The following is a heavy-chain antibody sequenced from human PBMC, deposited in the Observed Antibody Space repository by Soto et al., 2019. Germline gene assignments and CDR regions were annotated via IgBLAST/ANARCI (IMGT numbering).Heavy chain of an antibody. CDR2: IDWEDDK. Sequence: TLSLTCSVSGGSISSGDYYWNWIRQPPGKALEWLARIDWEDDKYYSKSLETRLTLSKDTSRNQVFLKMTNMDPVDTATYYFARIAGYCISPNCYSRLGHNSLDMWGQGIMVT. D-gene: IGHD2-2*01. J-gene: IGHJ3*02. CDR3: ARIAGYCISPNCYSRLGHNSLDM. V-gene: IGHV2-70*11. CDR1: GGSISSGDYY.